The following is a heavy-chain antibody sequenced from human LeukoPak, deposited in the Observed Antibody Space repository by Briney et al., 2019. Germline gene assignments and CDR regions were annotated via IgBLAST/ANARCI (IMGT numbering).Heavy chain of an antibody. CDR2: INHSGST. J-gene: IGHJ4*02. D-gene: IGHD6-13*01. CDR3: ARGRYLTTSGGAAAGFLDY. V-gene: IGHV4-34*01. CDR1: GGSFSGYY. Sequence: PSETLSLTCAVSGGSFSGYYWNWLRQSPGKGLEWIGEINHSGSTHYNPSLKSRVTISVDTSQKQFSLRLTSVTAADTAVYYCARGRYLTTSGGAAAGFLDYWGQGILVTVSS.